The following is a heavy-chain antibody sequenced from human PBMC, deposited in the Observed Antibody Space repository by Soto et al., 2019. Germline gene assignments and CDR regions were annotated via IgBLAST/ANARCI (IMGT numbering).Heavy chain of an antibody. Sequence: SLRLSCAASGFTFSSYAMSWVRQAPGKGLEWVSVISGSGGSTYYADSVKGRFTISRDNSKNTLYLQMNSLRAEDTAIYYCAKDRYCSGGSCQSFDYWGLGTLVTVSS. CDR2: ISGSGGST. CDR1: GFTFSSYA. CDR3: AKDRYCSGGSCQSFDY. D-gene: IGHD2-15*01. V-gene: IGHV3-23*01. J-gene: IGHJ4*02.